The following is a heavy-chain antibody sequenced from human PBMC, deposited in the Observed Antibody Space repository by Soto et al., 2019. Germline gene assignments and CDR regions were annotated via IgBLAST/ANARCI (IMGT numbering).Heavy chain of an antibody. Sequence: QVTLKESGPVLVKPTETLTLTCTVSGVSLNDATMGVSWFRQPPGKALECLANIFSNDDKYYTTSLKSWLTISKDTSITQVVLTMTNMDPVDTATYYCARIFRASYIVAWGQGTLVTVSS. V-gene: IGHV2-26*01. CDR2: IFSNDDK. CDR3: ARIFRASYIVA. J-gene: IGHJ5*02. D-gene: IGHD1-26*01. CDR1: GVSLNDATMG.